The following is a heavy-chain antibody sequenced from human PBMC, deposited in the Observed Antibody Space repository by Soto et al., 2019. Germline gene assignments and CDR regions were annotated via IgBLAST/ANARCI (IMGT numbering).Heavy chain of an antibody. D-gene: IGHD3-16*02. V-gene: IGHV1-69*13. CDR3: ARDRYLRRLNYYYGMDV. CDR2: IIPIFGTA. Sequence: SVKVSCKASGGTFSSYAISWVRQAPGQGLEWMGGIIPIFGTANYAQKFQGRVTITADESTSTAYMELSSLRSEDTAVYYCARDRYLRRLNYYYGMDVWGQGTTVTVSS. J-gene: IGHJ6*02. CDR1: GGTFSSYA.